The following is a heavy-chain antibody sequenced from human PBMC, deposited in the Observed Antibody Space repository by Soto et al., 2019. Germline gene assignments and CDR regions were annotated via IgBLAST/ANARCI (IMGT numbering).Heavy chain of an antibody. Sequence: GASVKVSCKACGDSFTSYGSSWVRQAPGQGLEWMGWISAYNGNTNYAQKLQGRVTMTTDTSTSTAYMELRSLRSDDTAVYYCARVYDFGVVITIHNWFDPWGQGTLVTVSS. D-gene: IGHD3-3*01. CDR1: GDSFTSYG. CDR3: ARVYDFGVVITIHNWFDP. J-gene: IGHJ5*02. CDR2: ISAYNGNT. V-gene: IGHV1-18*01.